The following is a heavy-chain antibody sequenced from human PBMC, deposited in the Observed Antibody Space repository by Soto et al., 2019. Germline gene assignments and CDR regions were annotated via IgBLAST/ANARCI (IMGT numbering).Heavy chain of an antibody. CDR1: GFTFSSYA. Sequence: GGSLRLSCAATGFTFSSYAMSWVRQAPGKGLEWVSAISGSGGSTYYADSVKGRFTISRDNSKNTLYLQMNSLRAEDTAVYYCAKGYSSSPRNWFDPWGQGTLVTVSS. CDR3: AKGYSSSPRNWFDP. D-gene: IGHD6-13*01. J-gene: IGHJ5*02. V-gene: IGHV3-23*01. CDR2: ISGSGGST.